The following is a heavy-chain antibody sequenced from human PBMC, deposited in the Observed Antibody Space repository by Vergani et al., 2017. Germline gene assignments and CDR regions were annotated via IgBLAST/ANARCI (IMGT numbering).Heavy chain of an antibody. CDR3: AKPMEGGTYDFDY. CDR2: INTNGDYT. J-gene: IGHJ4*02. D-gene: IGHD1-1*01. CDR1: GFSFTTYA. Sequence: EVQLLESGGDLVQPGGSLRLSCAASGFSFTTYAVSWVRQAPGKGLEWVSTINTNGDYTRYGDSVKGRFTISRDNSKSTLYLQMNSLRAEDTAIYYCAKPMEGGTYDFDYWGQGTLVSVSS. V-gene: IGHV3-23*01.